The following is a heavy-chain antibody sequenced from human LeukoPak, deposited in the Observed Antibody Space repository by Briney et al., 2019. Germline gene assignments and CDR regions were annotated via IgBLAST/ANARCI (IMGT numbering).Heavy chain of an antibody. CDR3: ARDWMSGMDV. CDR1: GGSISSSSYY. V-gene: IGHV4-39*07. Sequence: PSETLSLTCTVSGGSISSSSYYWGWIRQPPGKGLEWIGSIYYSGSTYYNPSLKSRVTISVDTSKNQFSLKLSSVTAADTAVYYCARDWMSGMDVWGQGTMVTVSS. J-gene: IGHJ6*02. CDR2: IYYSGST. D-gene: IGHD2-2*03.